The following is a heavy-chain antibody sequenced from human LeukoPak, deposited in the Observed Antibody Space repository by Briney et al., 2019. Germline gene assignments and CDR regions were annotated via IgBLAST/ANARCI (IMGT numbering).Heavy chain of an antibody. V-gene: IGHV3-21*01. CDR1: GFTFSSYS. CDR3: AVTGAMALYNWFDP. CDR2: ISSSSSYI. Sequence: GGSLRLSCAASGFTFSSYSMNWVRQAPGKGLEWVSSISSSSSYIYYADSVKGRFTISRDNAKNSLYLQMNSLRAEDTAAYYCAVTGAMALYNWFDPWGQGTLVTVSS. D-gene: IGHD1-26*01. J-gene: IGHJ5*02.